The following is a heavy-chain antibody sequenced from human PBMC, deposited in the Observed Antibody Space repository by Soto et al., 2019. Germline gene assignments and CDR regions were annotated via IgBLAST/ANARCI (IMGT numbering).Heavy chain of an antibody. Sequence: ASVKVSCKASGYTFTGYYMHWVRQAPGQGLEWMGWINPNSGGTNYAQKFQGWVTMTRDTSISTAYMELSRLRSDDTAVYYCAREEEGNRGYYTWDYYGMDVWGQGTTVTVSS. V-gene: IGHV1-2*04. D-gene: IGHD3-3*01. J-gene: IGHJ6*02. CDR1: GYTFTGYY. CDR3: AREEEGNRGYYTWDYYGMDV. CDR2: INPNSGGT.